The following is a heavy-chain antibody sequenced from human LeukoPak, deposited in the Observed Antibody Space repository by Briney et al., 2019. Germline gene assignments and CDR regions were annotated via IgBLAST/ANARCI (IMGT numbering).Heavy chain of an antibody. Sequence: SETLSLTCTVSGGSISSSSYYWGWIRQPPGKGPEWIGSIYYSGSTYYNPSLKSRVTISVDTSKNQFSLKLSSVTAADTAVYYCARGPNYYDSSGYPYYFDYWGQGTLVTVSS. V-gene: IGHV4-39*01. D-gene: IGHD3-22*01. CDR3: ARGPNYYDSSGYPYYFDY. CDR2: IYYSGST. J-gene: IGHJ4*02. CDR1: GGSISSSSYY.